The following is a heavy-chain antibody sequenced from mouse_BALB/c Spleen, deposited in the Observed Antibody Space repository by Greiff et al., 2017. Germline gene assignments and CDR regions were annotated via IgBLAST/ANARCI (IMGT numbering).Heavy chain of an antibody. D-gene: IGHD2-14*01. CDR2: IYPGDGDT. Sequence: VQLQQSGAELARPGASVKLSCKASGYTFTSYWMQWVKQRPGQGLEWIGAIYPGDGDTRYTQKFKGKATLTADKSSSTAYMQLSSLASEDSAVYYCARANYRYYFDYWGQGTTLTVSA. V-gene: IGHV1-87*01. CDR3: ARANYRYYFDY. J-gene: IGHJ2*01. CDR1: GYTFTSYW.